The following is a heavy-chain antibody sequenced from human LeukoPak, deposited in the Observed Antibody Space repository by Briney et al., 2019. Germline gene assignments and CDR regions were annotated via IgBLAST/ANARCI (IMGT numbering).Heavy chain of an antibody. J-gene: IGHJ5*02. CDR1: GFTLSGSA. Sequence: GGSLKLSCAASGFTLSGSAIHWVRQYSGKGLEWVGQIDKKDKGYATATAYAASVKGRFTISRDDSINTAYLQMKSLKTEDTALYYCTRDSGTYNWFDPWGQGTLVTVSS. CDR2: IDKKDKGYATAT. D-gene: IGHD1-26*01. CDR3: TRDSGTYNWFDP. V-gene: IGHV3-73*01.